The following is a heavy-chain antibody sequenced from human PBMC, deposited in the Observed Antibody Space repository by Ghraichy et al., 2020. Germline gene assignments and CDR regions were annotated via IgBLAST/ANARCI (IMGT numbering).Heavy chain of an antibody. J-gene: IGHJ4*02. CDR2: ISWNSGSI. Sequence: GGSLRLSCAASGFTFDDYAMHWVRQAPGKGLEWVSGISWNSGSIGYADSVKGRFTISRNNAKNSLYLQMNSLRAEDTALYYCAKDKKASLYYFDYWGQGTLVTVSS. CDR3: AKDKKASLYYFDY. D-gene: IGHD3-9*01. V-gene: IGHV3-9*01. CDR1: GFTFDDYA.